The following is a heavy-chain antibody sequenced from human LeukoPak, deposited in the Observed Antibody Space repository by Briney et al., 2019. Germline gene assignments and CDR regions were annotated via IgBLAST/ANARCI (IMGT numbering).Heavy chain of an antibody. CDR2: LYSGGST. D-gene: IGHD5-24*01. CDR1: GLTVSRNY. CDR3: ASGGGDGYNFRYFDL. J-gene: IGHJ4*02. V-gene: IGHV3-66*01. Sequence: GGSLRLSCAASGLTVSRNYMSWVRQAPGKGLEWVAVLYSGGSTYYADSVKGRFTISRDNSKNTLYLQMNSLRAEDTAVYYCASGGGDGYNFRYFDLWGQGTLVTVSS.